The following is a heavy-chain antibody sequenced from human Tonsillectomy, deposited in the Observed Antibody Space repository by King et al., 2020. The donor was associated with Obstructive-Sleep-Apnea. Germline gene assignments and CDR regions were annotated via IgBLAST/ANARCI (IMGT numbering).Heavy chain of an antibody. CDR2: IIPILDMP. CDR3: ATEERGNYYGSGSYGVFDI. Sequence: QLVQSGAEVKKPGSSVKVSCKASGGTFSNYAISWVRQAPGQGLEWMGGIIPILDMPNYTQKFQGRVTITADKSTSTAYMELTSLRSEDTAIYYCATEERGNYYGSGSYGVFDIWGPGTVVTVSS. D-gene: IGHD3-10*01. J-gene: IGHJ3*02. CDR1: GGTFSNYA. V-gene: IGHV1-69*09.